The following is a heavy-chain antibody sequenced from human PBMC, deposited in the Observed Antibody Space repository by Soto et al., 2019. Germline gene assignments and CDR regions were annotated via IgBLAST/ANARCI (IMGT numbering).Heavy chain of an antibody. CDR3: GREADGSGSYYNPRSTYQEYYYYMDV. J-gene: IGHJ6*03. D-gene: IGHD3-10*01. V-gene: IGHV4-59*01. CDR1: GGSISSYY. Sequence: SETLSLTCTVSGGSISSYYWSWIRQPPGKGLEWIGYIYYSGSTNYNPSLKSRVTISVDTSKNQFSLKLSSVTAADTAVYYCGREADGSGSYYNPRSTYQEYYYYMDVWGKGTTVTVSS. CDR2: IYYSGST.